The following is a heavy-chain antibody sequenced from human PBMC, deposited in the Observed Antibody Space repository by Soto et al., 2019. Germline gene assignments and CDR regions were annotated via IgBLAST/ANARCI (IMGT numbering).Heavy chain of an antibody. CDR2: ILPIFGTA. Sequence: QVQLVQSGAEVKKPGSSVKVSCKASGGTFSSYAITWVRQAPGQGLEWMGGILPIFGTANYAQKFQGRVTITGDECTRPASMELSRLRSEDTAVYYCARDRGPSSGYYPYWFDPWGQGTLVTVSS. CDR3: ARDRGPSSGYYPYWFDP. CDR1: GGTFSSYA. D-gene: IGHD3-22*01. J-gene: IGHJ5*02. V-gene: IGHV1-69*12.